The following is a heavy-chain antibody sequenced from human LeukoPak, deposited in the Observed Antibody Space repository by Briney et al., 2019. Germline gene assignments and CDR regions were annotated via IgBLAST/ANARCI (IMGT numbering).Heavy chain of an antibody. CDR2: LYYSGST. D-gene: IGHD3-22*01. CDR1: GGSISSASYF. V-gene: IGHV4-39*01. CDR3: AKAGVRYSDSSALYAFDF. Sequence: PSETLSLTCTVSGGSISSASYFWGWIRQPPGKGLEWLGTLYYSGSTYYSASLKSRVTMSGDTSRNQFSLRLSSVNAADTAVYYCAKAGVRYSDSSALYAFDFWGPGTMVTVSS. J-gene: IGHJ3*01.